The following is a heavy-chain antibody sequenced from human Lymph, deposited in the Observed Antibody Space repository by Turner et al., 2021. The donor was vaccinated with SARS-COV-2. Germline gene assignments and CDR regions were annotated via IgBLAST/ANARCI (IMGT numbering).Heavy chain of an antibody. D-gene: IGHD2-21*02. V-gene: IGHV1-69*04. J-gene: IGHJ3*02. Sequence: QVHLFQSGAQVKKPGSSVMVSCKASVCTFSSYAISWVRQAPGQGLEWRGRIIQMYGIESYAQKFQGRVTINADKSTSTAYMELSSMRTEDTDVYYCAAPITVVTRADGFDIWGQGTMVTISS. CDR3: AAPITVVTRADGFDI. CDR1: VCTFSSYA. CDR2: IIQMYGIE.